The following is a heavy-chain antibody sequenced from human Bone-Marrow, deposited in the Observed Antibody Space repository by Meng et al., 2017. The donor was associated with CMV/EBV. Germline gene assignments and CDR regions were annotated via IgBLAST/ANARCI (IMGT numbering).Heavy chain of an antibody. V-gene: IGHV3-53*01. CDR3: ARETDGSPDY. Sequence: GESLKISCAASAFTVSNNYMSWVRQAPGKGLEWVSVIYSGGSTYYADSVKGRFTIFRDKSKITLYLQMNSLRAEDTAMYYCARETDGSPDYWGQGTLVTVSS. D-gene: IGHD5-24*01. J-gene: IGHJ4*02. CDR1: AFTVSNNY. CDR2: IYSGGST.